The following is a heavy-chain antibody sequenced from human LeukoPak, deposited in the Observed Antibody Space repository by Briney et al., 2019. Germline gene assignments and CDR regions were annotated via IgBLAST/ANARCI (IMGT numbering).Heavy chain of an antibody. CDR2: FYSGGST. CDR3: AVSSTSYYGMDV. D-gene: IGHD5/OR15-5a*01. CDR1: GFTVSSNY. V-gene: IGHV3-66*01. J-gene: IGHJ6*02. Sequence: PGGSLRLSCAASGFTVSSNYMSWVRRAPGKGLEWVSVFYSGGSTYYADSVKGRFTVSRDNSKNTLYLQMNSLRAEDTAVYYCAVSSTSYYGMDVWGQGTTVTVSS.